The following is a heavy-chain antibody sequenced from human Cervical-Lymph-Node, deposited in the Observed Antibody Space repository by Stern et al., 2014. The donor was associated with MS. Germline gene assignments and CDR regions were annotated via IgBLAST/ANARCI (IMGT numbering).Heavy chain of an antibody. J-gene: IGHJ4*02. CDR1: GGSVSRGTFY. Sequence: QLQLQESGPGLVKPSESLSLTCNASGGSVSRGTFYWSRLGQPPGKGLVWIVYIYYSRSTNYNPSHKSRVTISVDTSKNQFSLKLSSVTAADTALYYCARDSSGYYLHLDYWGQGTLVTVSS. V-gene: IGHV4-61*01. D-gene: IGHD3-22*01. CDR3: ARDSSGYYLHLDY. CDR2: IYYSRST.